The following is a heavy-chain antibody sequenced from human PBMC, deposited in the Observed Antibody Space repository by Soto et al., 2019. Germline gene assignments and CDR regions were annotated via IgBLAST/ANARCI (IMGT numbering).Heavy chain of an antibody. CDR2: INNAYST. CDR3: VRENYYYGLDV. J-gene: IGHJ6*02. V-gene: IGHV3-66*01. Sequence: EVQLEESGGTLVQPGGSLRLSCAASGFDASVNFMTWVRQAPGKGLEWVSAINNAYSTFYADSVKGRFTISRDNSKNTVYLQMNSLRVEDTAMYYCVRENYYYGLDVWGQGTAVPVSS. CDR1: GFDASVNF.